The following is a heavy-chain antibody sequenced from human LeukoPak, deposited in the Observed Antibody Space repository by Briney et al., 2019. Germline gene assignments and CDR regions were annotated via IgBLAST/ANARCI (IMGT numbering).Heavy chain of an antibody. CDR2: ISYDGSNK. CDR3: AKDSGSGSYYDPNWFDP. J-gene: IGHJ5*02. V-gene: IGHV3-30*18. Sequence: GRSLRLSCAASGFTFSSYGMHWVRQAPGKGLEWVAVISYDGSNKYHADSVKGRFTISRDNSKNTLYLQMNSLRAEDTTVYYCAKDSGSGSYYDPNWFDPWGQGTLVTVSS. CDR1: GFTFSSYG. D-gene: IGHD3-10*01.